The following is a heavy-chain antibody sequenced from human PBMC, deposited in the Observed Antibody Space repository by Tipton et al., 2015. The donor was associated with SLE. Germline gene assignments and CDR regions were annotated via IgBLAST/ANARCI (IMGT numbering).Heavy chain of an antibody. CDR1: GGSFSGYY. CDR2: IYYSGST. D-gene: IGHD6-6*01. CDR3: ARRRSSSLDY. Sequence: GLVKPSETLSLTCAVYGGSFSGYYWSWIRQPPGKGLEWIGSIYYSGSTYYNPSLKSRVTISVDTSKNQFSLKLSSVTAADTAVYYCARRRSSSLDYWGQGTLVTVSS. V-gene: IGHV4-34*01. J-gene: IGHJ4*02.